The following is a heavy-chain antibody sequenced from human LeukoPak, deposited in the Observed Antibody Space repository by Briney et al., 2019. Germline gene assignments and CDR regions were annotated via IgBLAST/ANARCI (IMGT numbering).Heavy chain of an antibody. CDR1: GFTFSSYA. Sequence: GGSLRLSCAASGFTFSSYAMSWVRQAPGKGLEWVSAISGSGGSTYYADSVKGRFTISRDNSKNTLYLQMNSLRAEDTAVYYCAKAYCSGTSCYRFDPWGQGTLVTVSS. CDR2: ISGSGGST. CDR3: AKAYCSGTSCYRFDP. D-gene: IGHD2-2*01. V-gene: IGHV3-23*01. J-gene: IGHJ5*02.